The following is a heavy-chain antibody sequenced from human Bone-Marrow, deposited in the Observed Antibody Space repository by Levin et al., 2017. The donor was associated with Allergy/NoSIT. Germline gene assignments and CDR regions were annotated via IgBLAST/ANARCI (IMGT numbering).Heavy chain of an antibody. CDR2: INKDGSSI. J-gene: IGHJ4*02. CDR1: GFTFSSDW. V-gene: IGHV3-74*01. D-gene: IGHD1-7*01. CDR3: ARHYHWNYD. Sequence: GASVKVSCAASGFTFSSDWMHWVRQAPGKGLVWVSPINKDGSSISYADSVKGRFTISRDNAKNTLYLQMNSLRAEDTAVYYCARHYHWNYDWGQGILVTVSS.